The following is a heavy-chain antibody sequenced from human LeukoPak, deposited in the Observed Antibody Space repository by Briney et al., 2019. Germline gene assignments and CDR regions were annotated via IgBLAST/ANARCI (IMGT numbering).Heavy chain of an antibody. CDR3: AKINNDDDY. J-gene: IGHJ4*02. D-gene: IGHD1/OR15-1a*01. CDR1: GFTFATFG. Sequence: GGSLRLSCAASGFTFATFGIHWVRQVPGKGLEWVAAISPDGNIEYYTDSVKGRFTISRDNSKNMIYLQMNSLRGEDSAVYYCAKINNDDDYWGQGTLVTVSS. V-gene: IGHV3-30*18. CDR2: ISPDGNIE.